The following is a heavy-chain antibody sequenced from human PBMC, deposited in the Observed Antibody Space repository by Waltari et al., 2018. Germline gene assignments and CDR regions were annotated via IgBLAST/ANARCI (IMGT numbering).Heavy chain of an antibody. CDR2: IIPIFGTA. V-gene: IGHV1-69*01. Sequence: QVQLVQSGAEVKKPGSSVKVSCKASGGTFSSYPISWVRQAPGQGLEWMGGIIPIFGTANYAQKFQGRVTITADESTSTAYMELSSLRSEDTAVYYCARKFYGSESVHYYYGMDVWGQGTTVTVSS. D-gene: IGHD3-10*01. CDR3: ARKFYGSESVHYYYGMDV. CDR1: GGTFSSYP. J-gene: IGHJ6*02.